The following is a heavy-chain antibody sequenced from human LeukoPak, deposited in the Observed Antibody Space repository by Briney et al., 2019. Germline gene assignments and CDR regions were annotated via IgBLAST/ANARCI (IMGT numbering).Heavy chain of an antibody. CDR1: GYTFTGYY. Sequence: ASVKVSCKASGYTFTGYYMHWVRQAPGQGLEWMGWINPNSGGTNYAQKSQGRVTMTRDTSISTAYMELSRLRSDDTAVYYCARVYQYYYDSSGYSYFDHLDYWGQGTLVTVSS. CDR3: ARVYQYYYDSSGYSYFDHLDY. CDR2: INPNSGGT. V-gene: IGHV1-2*02. J-gene: IGHJ4*02. D-gene: IGHD3-22*01.